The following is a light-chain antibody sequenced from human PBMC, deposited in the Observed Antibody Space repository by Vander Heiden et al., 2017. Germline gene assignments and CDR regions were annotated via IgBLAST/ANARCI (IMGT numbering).Light chain of an antibody. Sequence: DLPFTPSPSSLSASVGDRVTITCRASQGISSYLNWYRQKPGKVPKLLIYSASNLQSGVPSRFSGSGSGTDFTFTISSLQPEDVATYYGQRNYNAPYTFGQGTKLEIK. V-gene: IGKV1-27*01. CDR1: QGISSY. CDR3: QRNYNAPYT. CDR2: SAS. J-gene: IGKJ2*01.